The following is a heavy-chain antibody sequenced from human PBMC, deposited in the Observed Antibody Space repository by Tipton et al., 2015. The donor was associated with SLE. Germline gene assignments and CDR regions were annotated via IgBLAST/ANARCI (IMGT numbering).Heavy chain of an antibody. V-gene: IGHV1-18*01. CDR2: VSAYNGNT. CDR3: AREDASVWPPDDY. CDR1: GHTFTDNG. Sequence: QLVQSGAEVKKPGASVRVSCQASGHTFTDNGFSWVRQAPGQGLEWMGWVSAYNGNTDYAQKFHGRVTMTTDSSTSTAYMELRSLGSDDTAVYYCAREDASVWPPDDYWGQGTLVTVSS. J-gene: IGHJ4*02. D-gene: IGHD6-19*01.